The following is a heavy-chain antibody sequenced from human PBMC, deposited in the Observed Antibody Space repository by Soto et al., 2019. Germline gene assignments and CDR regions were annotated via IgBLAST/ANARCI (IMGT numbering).Heavy chain of an antibody. D-gene: IGHD2-15*01. Sequence: QSQTLSLTCAISGDSVSSNSAAWHWIRQSPSRGLEWLGRTYYRSKWYNDYAVSVKSRITINPDTSKNQFSLQLNSVTPEDTAVYYCAREAVVVVANDYDAFDIWGQGTMVTVSS. V-gene: IGHV6-1*01. CDR1: GDSVSSNSAA. CDR3: AREAVVVVANDYDAFDI. CDR2: TYYRSKWYN. J-gene: IGHJ3*02.